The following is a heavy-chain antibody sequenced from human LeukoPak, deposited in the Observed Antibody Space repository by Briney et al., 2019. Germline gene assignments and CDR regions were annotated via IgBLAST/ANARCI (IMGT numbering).Heavy chain of an antibody. CDR2: IYYSGST. V-gene: IGHV4-61*01. D-gene: IGHD3-10*01. J-gene: IGHJ1*01. Sequence: PSETLSLTCTVSGGSVSSGSYYWSWIRQPPGKGLEWIGEIYYSGSTNYNPSLKSRITISLDTSKNQFSLKLSFVTAADTAVYYCASRITSYFQHWGQGTLVTVSS. CDR3: ASRITSYFQH. CDR1: GGSVSSGSYY.